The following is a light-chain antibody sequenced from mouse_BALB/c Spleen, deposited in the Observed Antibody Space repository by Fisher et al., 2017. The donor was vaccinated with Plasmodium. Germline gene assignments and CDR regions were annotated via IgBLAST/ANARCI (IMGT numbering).Light chain of an antibody. CDR2: LGS. Sequence: VITQSPLTLSVIIGQPASISCKSSQSLLDSDGKTCLNWLLQRPGQSPKRLISLGSELDSGVPDRFTGSGSGTDFKLKISRVEAEDLGIYYCWQGTNFPWTFGGGTKLEIK. CDR1: QSLLDSDGKTC. J-gene: IGKJ1*01. CDR3: WQGTNFPWT. V-gene: IGKV1-135*01.